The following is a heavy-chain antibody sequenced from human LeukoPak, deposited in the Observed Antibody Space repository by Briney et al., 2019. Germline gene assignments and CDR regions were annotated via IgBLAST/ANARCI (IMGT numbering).Heavy chain of an antibody. CDR2: IYPGDSDT. J-gene: IGHJ4*02. CDR1: GYSFSSYW. Sequence: GESLKISCKGSGYSFSSYWIGWVRQMPGKGLEWMGIIYPGDSDTTYSPSFQGQVTISADKSISTAYLQWSSLKASDTAMYYCARQYVSGSQLLGYWGQGTLVTVSS. D-gene: IGHD3-10*01. CDR3: ARQYVSGSQLLGY. V-gene: IGHV5-51*01.